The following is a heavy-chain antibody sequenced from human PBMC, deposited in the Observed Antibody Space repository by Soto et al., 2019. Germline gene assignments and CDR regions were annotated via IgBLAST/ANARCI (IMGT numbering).Heavy chain of an antibody. V-gene: IGHV3-30-3*01. CDR2: ISYDGNIK. CDR1: AFSFSHNA. J-gene: IGHJ6*02. CDR3: ARAGYCSGGRCYSPYYYYYGIDV. D-gene: IGHD2-15*01. Sequence: QAQLVESGGGVVQPGRSLRLSCGASAFSFSHNAMHWVRQAPGKGLECGAVISYDGNIKRYAASVKGRFTISRDNSENTLYLQMNSLSPEDTAVYYCARAGYCSGGRCYSPYYYYYGIDVWGQGTTVTVSS.